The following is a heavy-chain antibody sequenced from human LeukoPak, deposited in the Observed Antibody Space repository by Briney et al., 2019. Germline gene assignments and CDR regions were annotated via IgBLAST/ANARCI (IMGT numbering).Heavy chain of an antibody. V-gene: IGHV3-48*01. Sequence: SGGSLRLSCAASGFTFSDHYMDWVRQAPGKGLEWVSYISSSSSTIYYADSVKGRFTISRDNAKNSLYLQMNSLRAEDTAVYYCARLNMVRGVIINYYYMDVWGKGTTVTVSS. D-gene: IGHD3-10*01. CDR3: ARLNMVRGVIINYYYMDV. CDR2: ISSSSSTI. CDR1: GFTFSDHY. J-gene: IGHJ6*03.